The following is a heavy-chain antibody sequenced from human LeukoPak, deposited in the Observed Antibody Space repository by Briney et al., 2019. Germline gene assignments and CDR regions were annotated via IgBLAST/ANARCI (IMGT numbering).Heavy chain of an antibody. J-gene: IGHJ6*04. CDR2: IYHSGST. Sequence: SETLSLTRAVSGYSISNNNYWGWIRQPPGKALEWIGNIYHSGSTYYNPSLRSRVTISLDTSKNQFSLKLSSVTAADTAVYYCARGYSSPSNYGMDVWGKGTTVTVSS. D-gene: IGHD6-13*01. CDR3: ARGYSSPSNYGMDV. V-gene: IGHV4-38-2*01. CDR1: GYSISNNNY.